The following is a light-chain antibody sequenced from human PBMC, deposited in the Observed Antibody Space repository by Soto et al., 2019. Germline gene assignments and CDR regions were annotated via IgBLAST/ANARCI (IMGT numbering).Light chain of an antibody. V-gene: IGLV2-14*01. Sequence: QSALTQPASVSGSPGQSITISCTGTSSDLGGYNCVSWYQQPPGTAPKLVIYEVSNRPSGISDRFSGSKSGNTASLTISGLQAEDEAEYYCSLYTSSSTYVFGGGTKLTVL. J-gene: IGLJ3*02. CDR1: SSDLGGYNC. CDR3: SLYTSSSTYV. CDR2: EVS.